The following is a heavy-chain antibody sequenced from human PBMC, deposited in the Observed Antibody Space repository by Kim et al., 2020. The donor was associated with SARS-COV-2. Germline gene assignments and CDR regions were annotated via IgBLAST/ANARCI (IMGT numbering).Heavy chain of an antibody. V-gene: IGHV3-33*06. J-gene: IGHJ4*02. Sequence: VKGRFTITGDNSKNTLYLQMNSLRAEDTAVYYCAKPRRITIFGVEYYFDYWGQGTLVTVSS. CDR3: AKPRRITIFGVEYYFDY. D-gene: IGHD3-3*01.